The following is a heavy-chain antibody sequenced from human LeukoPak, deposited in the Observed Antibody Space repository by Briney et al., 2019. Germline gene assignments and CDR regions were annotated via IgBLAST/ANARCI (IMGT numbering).Heavy chain of an antibody. CDR1: GGSISSYY. V-gene: IGHV4-59*12. D-gene: IGHD2-2*01. Sequence: SETLSLTCTVSGGSISSYYWSWVWQPPGKGLEWVWDIYYRARTNYNPSPTSRVTISVDTSKNQFSLKLRSVTAADTAIYYCARDSCSSTSCRNCFDPWGQGTLVTVSS. CDR3: ARDSCSSTSCRNCFDP. CDR2: IYYRART. J-gene: IGHJ5*02.